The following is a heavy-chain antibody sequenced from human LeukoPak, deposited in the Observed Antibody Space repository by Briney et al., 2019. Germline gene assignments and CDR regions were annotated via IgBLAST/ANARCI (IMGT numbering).Heavy chain of an antibody. D-gene: IGHD3-10*01. V-gene: IGHV3-53*01. CDR3: ASPVFGGLATRGAFDY. Sequence: GGSLRLSCAASGLTVSSNYMSWVRQAPGKGLEWVSVIYSGGSTYYADSVKGRFTISRDNSKNTLYLQMNSLRADDTAVYYCASPVFGGLATRGAFDYWGQGTLVTVSS. CDR2: IYSGGST. CDR1: GLTVSSNY. J-gene: IGHJ4*02.